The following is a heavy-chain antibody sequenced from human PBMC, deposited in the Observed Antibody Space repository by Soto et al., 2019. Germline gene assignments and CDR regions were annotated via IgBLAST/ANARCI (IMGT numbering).Heavy chain of an antibody. V-gene: IGHV4-59*01. CDR1: GGSISSYY. Sequence: SETLSLTCTVSGGSISSYYWRWIRQPPGKGLEWIGYIYYSGSTNYNPSLKSRVTISVDTSKNQFSLKLSSVTAADTAVYYCARAPNYGDYYAFDIWGQGTMVTVSS. D-gene: IGHD4-17*01. J-gene: IGHJ3*02. CDR2: IYYSGST. CDR3: ARAPNYGDYYAFDI.